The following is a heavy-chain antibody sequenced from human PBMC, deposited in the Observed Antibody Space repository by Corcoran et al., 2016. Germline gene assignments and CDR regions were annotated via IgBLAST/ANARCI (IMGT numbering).Heavy chain of an antibody. Sequence: QVQLQESGPGLVKPSETLSLTCTVSGGSISSYYWSWIRQPPGKGLEWIGYIYYSGSTNYNPSLKSRVTISVDTSKNQFSLKLSSVTAADKAVYYCARHYGGPDDAFDIWGQGTMVTVSS. D-gene: IGHD4-17*01. CDR3: ARHYGGPDDAFDI. J-gene: IGHJ3*02. V-gene: IGHV4-59*01. CDR2: IYYSGST. CDR1: GGSISSYY.